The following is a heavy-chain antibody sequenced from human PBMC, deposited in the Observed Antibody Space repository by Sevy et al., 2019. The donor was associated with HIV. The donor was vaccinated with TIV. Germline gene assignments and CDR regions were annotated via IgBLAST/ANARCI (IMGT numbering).Heavy chain of an antibody. V-gene: IGHV3-7*01. D-gene: IGHD6-13*01. J-gene: IGHJ4*02. Sequence: GGSLRLSCVASGFSLNNYWMNWVRQAPGKGLEWVANINQDGSVKYYVNSVMGRFTISRDNARNLVFFQMSSLRVDDSALYYCVRAIAKDGSFWGQGTLVTVSS. CDR3: VRAIAKDGSF. CDR2: INQDGSVK. CDR1: GFSLNNYW.